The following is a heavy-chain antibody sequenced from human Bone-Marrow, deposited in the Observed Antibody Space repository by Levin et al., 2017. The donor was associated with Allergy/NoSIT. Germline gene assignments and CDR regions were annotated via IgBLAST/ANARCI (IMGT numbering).Heavy chain of an antibody. J-gene: IGHJ4*02. CDR3: ARSSTVTKLDY. CDR1: GDSISDYFY. V-gene: IGHV4-4*08. CDR2: IYSTTYI. Sequence: GSLRLSCIVSGDSISDYFYWSWIRQPPGKGLEWIGFIYSTTYINYNPSLKTRVTISGDTFKNQISLKVTSVTAADAAVYYCARSSTVTKLDYWGQGILVTVSS. D-gene: IGHD4-17*01.